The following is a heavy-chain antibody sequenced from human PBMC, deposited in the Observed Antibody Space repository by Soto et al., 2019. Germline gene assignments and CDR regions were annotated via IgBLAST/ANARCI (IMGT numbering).Heavy chain of an antibody. J-gene: IGHJ4*02. D-gene: IGHD1-7*01. CDR1: GFTFSSYA. V-gene: IGHV3-23*01. Sequence: EVQLLESGGGLVQPGGSLRLSCAASGFTFSSYAMSWVRQAPGKGLEWVSAISGSGGSTYYADSVKGRFTISRDNSKNPLYLQMNSLRAEDTAVYYCAKVSKNWNYFYSGYYFDYWGQGTLVTVSS. CDR2: ISGSGGST. CDR3: AKVSKNWNYFYSGYYFDY.